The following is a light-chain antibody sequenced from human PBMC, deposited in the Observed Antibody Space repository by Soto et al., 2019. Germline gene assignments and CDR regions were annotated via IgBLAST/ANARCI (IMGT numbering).Light chain of an antibody. Sequence: DIQMTQSPSSLSASVGDRVTITCRASQSISSYLNWYQQKPGKAPKLLIYAASSLQSGVPSRFSGSGSGTDFTLTISSLQPEDFATYYCQQFNNYEGFTFGPGTKVDIK. CDR1: QSISSY. CDR2: AAS. CDR3: QQFNNYEGFT. V-gene: IGKV1-39*01. J-gene: IGKJ3*01.